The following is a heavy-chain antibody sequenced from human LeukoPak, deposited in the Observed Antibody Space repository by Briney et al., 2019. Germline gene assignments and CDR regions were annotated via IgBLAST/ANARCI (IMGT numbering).Heavy chain of an antibody. J-gene: IGHJ5*02. CDR3: ARAPKFRLVGVPKGPFDP. Sequence: PGGSLRLSCAASGFTFSDYYMSWIRQAPGNGLEWVSYISNSGSTIYYADSVKGRFFISRDNAKNSLYLQMNSLRAEDTAVYYCARAPKFRLVGVPKGPFDPWGQGTLVTVSS. CDR2: ISNSGSTI. V-gene: IGHV3-11*01. D-gene: IGHD1-26*01. CDR1: GFTFSDYY.